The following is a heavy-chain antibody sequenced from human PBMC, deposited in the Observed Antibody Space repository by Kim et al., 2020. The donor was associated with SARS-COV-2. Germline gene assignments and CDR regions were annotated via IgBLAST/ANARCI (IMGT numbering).Heavy chain of an antibody. CDR3: AKDGSSTSWGGYTYYMDV. CDR1: GFSFSNSG. Sequence: GGSLRLSCAASGFSFSNSGMNWVRQAPGKGLEWVAVIWYDGRETKYADSVRGRFTISRDNSKKTMFLQLNSVRDDDTGVYFCAKDGSSTSWGGYTYYMDV. D-gene: IGHD2-2*01. V-gene: IGHV3-33*03. J-gene: IGHJ6*03. CDR2: IWYDGRET.